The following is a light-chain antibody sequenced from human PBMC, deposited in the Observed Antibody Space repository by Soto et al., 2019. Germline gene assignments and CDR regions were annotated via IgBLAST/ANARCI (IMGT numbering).Light chain of an antibody. CDR1: QGISSY. J-gene: IGKJ2*01. CDR2: AAS. V-gene: IGKV1-9*01. CDR3: QQLNSYPPT. Sequence: IQLTPSPSSLSASVGDRVTITCRASQGISSYLAWYQQKPGKAPKFLIYAASTLQRGVPSRFSGSGSGTDFTLTISSLQTEDFATYFCQQLNSYPPTFGQGTELEIK.